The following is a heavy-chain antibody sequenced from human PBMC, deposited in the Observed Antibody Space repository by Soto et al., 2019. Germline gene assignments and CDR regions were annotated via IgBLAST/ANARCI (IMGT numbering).Heavy chain of an antibody. V-gene: IGHV4-30-4*01. CDR2: IYYIGTT. D-gene: IGHD3-10*01. CDR1: GDSMGSGGDY. CDR3: SRGSTYYGFLT. J-gene: IGHJ5*02. Sequence: QVQLQESGPGLVKPSQTLSLTCTVSGDSMGSGGDYWTWIRQPPGKGLEWIGYIYYIGTTFYNPSLESRVNISIDTSKNHFSLRLTSVTAADTAVYYCSRGSTYYGFLTWGQGTLVTVSS.